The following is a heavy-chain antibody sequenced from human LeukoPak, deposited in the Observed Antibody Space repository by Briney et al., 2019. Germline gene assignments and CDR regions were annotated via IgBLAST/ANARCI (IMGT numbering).Heavy chain of an antibody. CDR3: ARLDRSGYEMGGTWFDP. J-gene: IGHJ5*02. D-gene: IGHD3-22*01. CDR1: GASIRSSY. Sequence: PSETLSHTCTVSGASIRSSYWSWLRQPPGKGLEWIGYIYYTGSTNSNPSLKSRVAVSVDTSKNQFSLKLSSMTAADTAVYYCARLDRSGYEMGGTWFDPWGQGTLVTVSS. V-gene: IGHV4-59*08. CDR2: IYYTGST.